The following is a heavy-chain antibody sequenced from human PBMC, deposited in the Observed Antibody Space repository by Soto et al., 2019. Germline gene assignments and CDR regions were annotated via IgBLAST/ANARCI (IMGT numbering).Heavy chain of an antibody. CDR1: GFSFTTYV. CDR2: ISHDGSYK. CDR3: PKGLLPIVRTTLRLDVFNI. V-gene: IGHV3-30*18. Sequence: QVQLVESGGGVVQPGRSLRLSCAASGFSFTTYVMHWVRQAPGKGLEWVAVISHDGSYKYYGDAVKGLFTISRDTSKNAIYLEVFILRSEDTALYTWPKGLLPIVRTTLRLDVFNIWGQGAMVTASP. J-gene: IGHJ3*02. D-gene: IGHD1-26*01.